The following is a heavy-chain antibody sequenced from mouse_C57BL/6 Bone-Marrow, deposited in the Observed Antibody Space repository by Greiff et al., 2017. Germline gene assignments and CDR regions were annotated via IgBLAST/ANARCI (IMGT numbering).Heavy chain of an antibody. J-gene: IGHJ2*01. V-gene: IGHV1-53*01. Sequence: QVQLQQPGTELVKPGASVKLSCKASGYTFTSYWMHWVKQRPGQGLEWIGNINPSNGGTNYNEKFKSKATLTVDTSSSTAYMQLTSLTSDDSTVYYCAIEYCGNSTDFDYWGQGTTLTVSS. CDR1: GYTFTSYW. CDR2: INPSNGGT. CDR3: AIEYCGNSTDFDY. D-gene: IGHD1-1*01.